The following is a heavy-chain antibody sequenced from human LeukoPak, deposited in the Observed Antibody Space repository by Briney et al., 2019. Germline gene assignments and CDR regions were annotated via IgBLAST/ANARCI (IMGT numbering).Heavy chain of an antibody. CDR2: IYYSGST. J-gene: IGHJ4*02. CDR1: GGSISSSSYY. Sequence: SETLSLTCTVSGGSISSSSYYWGWIRQPPGKGLEWIGSIYYSGSTYYNPSLKSRVTISVDTSKNQFSLKLSSVTAADTAVYYCARDSTLRYFDWLSYFDYWGQGTLVTVSS. D-gene: IGHD3-9*01. CDR3: ARDSTLRYFDWLSYFDY. V-gene: IGHV4-39*07.